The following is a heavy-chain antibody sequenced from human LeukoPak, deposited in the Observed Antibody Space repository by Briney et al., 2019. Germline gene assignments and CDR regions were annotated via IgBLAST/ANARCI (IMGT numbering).Heavy chain of an antibody. D-gene: IGHD3-22*01. CDR3: ARVGGYYDPARFDP. CDR2: IYTSGST. Sequence: SETLSLTCTVSGGSISSYYWSWVRQPAGKGLEWIGRIYTSGSTNYNPSLKSRATMSVDTSKNQFSLKLSSVTAADTAVYYCARVGGYYDPARFDPWGQGTLVTVSP. CDR1: GGSISSYY. V-gene: IGHV4-4*07. J-gene: IGHJ5*02.